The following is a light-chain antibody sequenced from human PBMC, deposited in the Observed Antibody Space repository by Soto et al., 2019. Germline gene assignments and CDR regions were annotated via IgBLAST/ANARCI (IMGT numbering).Light chain of an antibody. Sequence: DIVMTQSPDSLAVSLGERATINCKSSQSILYSSNNKNYLAWFQQRPGQPPRLLLYWASTRESGVPDRFSGSGSRTDFTLTISSLQAEDAAVYYCQQYFTSSWTFGQGTKVEIK. V-gene: IGKV4-1*01. CDR2: WAS. CDR3: QQYFTSSWT. CDR1: QSILYSSNNKNY. J-gene: IGKJ1*01.